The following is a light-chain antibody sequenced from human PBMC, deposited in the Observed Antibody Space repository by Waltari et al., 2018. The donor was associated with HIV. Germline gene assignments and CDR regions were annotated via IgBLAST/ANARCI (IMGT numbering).Light chain of an antibody. CDR3: QQYGSSLMYT. CDR2: GAS. J-gene: IGKJ2*01. CDR1: QSVSSSY. V-gene: IGKV3-20*01. Sequence: QSPGTLSLSPGERATLSCRASQSVSSSYLAWYQQKPGQAPRLLIYGASSRATGIPDRFSGSGSGTDFTLTISRLEPEDFAVYYCQQYGSSLMYTFGQGTKLEIK.